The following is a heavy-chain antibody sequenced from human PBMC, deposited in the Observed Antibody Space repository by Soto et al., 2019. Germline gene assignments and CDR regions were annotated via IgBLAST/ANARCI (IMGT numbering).Heavy chain of an antibody. CDR1: GFTFSNAW. V-gene: IGHV3-15*07. Sequence: GGSLRLSCAASGFTFSNAWMNWVRQAPGKGLEWVGRIKSKTDGGPTDYAAPVKGRFTISRDDSKNTLYLQMNSLKTEDTAVYYCTTDLYDFWSGYFTRYHNYWGQGTLVTVSS. D-gene: IGHD3-3*01. CDR2: IKSKTDGGPT. CDR3: TTDLYDFWSGYFTRYHNY. J-gene: IGHJ4*02.